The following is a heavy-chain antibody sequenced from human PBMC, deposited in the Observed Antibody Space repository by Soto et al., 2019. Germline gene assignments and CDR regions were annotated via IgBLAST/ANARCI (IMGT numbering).Heavy chain of an antibody. V-gene: IGHV4-39*01. CDR1: GGSISSSSYY. CDR2: IYYSGST. D-gene: IGHD3-16*01. CDR3: ARHAYDYIWGRVSNYFDY. J-gene: IGHJ4*02. Sequence: SETLSLTCTVSGGSISSSSYYWGWIRQPPGKGLEWIGSIYYSGSTYYNPSLKSRVTISVDTSKNQFSLKLSSVTAADTAVYYCARHAYDYIWGRVSNYFDYWGQGTLVTVSS.